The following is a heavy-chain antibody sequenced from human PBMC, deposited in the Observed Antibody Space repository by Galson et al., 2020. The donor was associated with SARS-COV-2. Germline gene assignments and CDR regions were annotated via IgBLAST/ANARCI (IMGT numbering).Heavy chain of an antibody. Sequence: KIGESLKISCAASGFTFSDYYMSWIRQAPGKGLEWVSYISSSGSTIYYADSVKGRFTISRDNAKNSLYLQMNSLRAEDTAVYYCARDSADYYGSGSYYYGMDVWGQGTTVTVSS. D-gene: IGHD3-10*01. J-gene: IGHJ6*02. V-gene: IGHV3-11*01. CDR2: ISSSGSTI. CDR1: GFTFSDYY. CDR3: ARDSADYYGSGSYYYGMDV.